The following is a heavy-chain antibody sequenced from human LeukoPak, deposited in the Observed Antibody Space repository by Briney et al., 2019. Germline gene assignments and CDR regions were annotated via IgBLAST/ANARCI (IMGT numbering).Heavy chain of an antibody. D-gene: IGHD3-22*01. CDR3: ARDVYDSSGYYPFDY. Sequence: ASVKVSCKASGGTFSSYAISWVRQAPGQGLEWMGGIIPIFGTANYAQKFQGRVTITADKSTSTAYMELSSLRSEDTAVYYCARDVYDSSGYYPFDYWGQGTLVTVSS. V-gene: IGHV1-69*06. CDR2: IIPIFGTA. CDR1: GGTFSSYA. J-gene: IGHJ4*02.